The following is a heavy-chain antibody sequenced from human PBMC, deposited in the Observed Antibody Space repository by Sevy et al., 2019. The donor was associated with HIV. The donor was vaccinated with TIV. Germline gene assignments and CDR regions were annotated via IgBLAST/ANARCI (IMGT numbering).Heavy chain of an antibody. J-gene: IGHJ3*02. CDR1: GGSISSYY. CDR2: IYYRGST. V-gene: IGHV4-59*01. D-gene: IGHD3-22*01. Sequence: SETLSLTCTVAGGSISSYYWSWIRQPPGKGLEWIGYIYYRGSTNYNPSLKSRVTISVDTSKNQFSLKLSSVTAADTAVYYCARGGLAAHYYDSSGPGAFDIWGQGTMVTVSS. CDR3: ARGGLAAHYYDSSGPGAFDI.